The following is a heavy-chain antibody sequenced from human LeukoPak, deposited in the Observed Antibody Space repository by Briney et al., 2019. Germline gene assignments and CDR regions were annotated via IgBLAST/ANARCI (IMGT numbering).Heavy chain of an antibody. CDR3: ARDSRQQLAVDY. D-gene: IGHD6-13*01. CDR2: IYSGGST. Sequence: GGSLRLSCAASGFTFSSYEMNWVRQAPGKGLEWVSVIYSGGSTYYADSVKGRFTISRDNSKNTLYLQMNSLRAEDTAVYYCARDSRQQLAVDYWGQGTLVTVSS. V-gene: IGHV3-53*01. J-gene: IGHJ4*02. CDR1: GFTFSSYE.